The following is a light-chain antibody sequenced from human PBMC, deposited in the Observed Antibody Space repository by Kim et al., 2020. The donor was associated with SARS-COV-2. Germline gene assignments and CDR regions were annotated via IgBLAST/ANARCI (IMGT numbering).Light chain of an antibody. CDR3: QQYNNWPPIT. Sequence: STGERATPYCRASQSVSSNLAWYQQKPGQAPSLLIYGASTRATGIPARFSGSGSGTEFTLTISSLQSEDFAVYYCQQYNNWPPITFGQGTRLEIK. CDR2: GAS. CDR1: QSVSSN. J-gene: IGKJ5*01. V-gene: IGKV3-15*01.